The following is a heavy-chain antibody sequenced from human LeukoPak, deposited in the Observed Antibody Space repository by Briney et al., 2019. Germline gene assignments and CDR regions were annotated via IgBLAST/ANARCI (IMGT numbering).Heavy chain of an antibody. D-gene: IGHD2-2*01. Sequence: SETLSLTCTVSGGSISSSSYYWGWIRQPPGKGLEWIGSIYYTGSTYYNPSLKSRVTISVHTSKNQFSLKLSSVTAADTAVYYCARDHIVVVPAAMPPYYYYGMDVWGQGTTVTVPS. CDR1: GGSISSSSYY. V-gene: IGHV4-39*07. J-gene: IGHJ6*02. CDR2: IYYTGST. CDR3: ARDHIVVVPAAMPPYYYYGMDV.